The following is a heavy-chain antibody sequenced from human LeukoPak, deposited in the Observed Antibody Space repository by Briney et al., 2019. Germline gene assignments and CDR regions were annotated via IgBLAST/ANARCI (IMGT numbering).Heavy chain of an antibody. CDR1: GGSISSSSYY. D-gene: IGHD3-9*01. CDR2: IYYSGST. J-gene: IGHJ5*02. CDR3: ARDPYDILTGYPAPRWFDP. V-gene: IGHV4-39*07. Sequence: SETLSLTCTVSGGSISSSSYYWGWIRQPPGKGLGWIGSIYYSGSTYYHPSLKSRVTISVDTSKNQFSLKLSSVTAADTAVYYCARDPYDILTGYPAPRWFDPWGQGTLVTVSS.